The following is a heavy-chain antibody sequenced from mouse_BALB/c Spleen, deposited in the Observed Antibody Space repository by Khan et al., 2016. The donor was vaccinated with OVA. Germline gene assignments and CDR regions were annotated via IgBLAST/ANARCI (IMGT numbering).Heavy chain of an antibody. CDR3: GTAGDYDSSVFDY. CDR2: IYPGSGNT. CDR1: GDTFTDYH. D-gene: IGHD1-1*01. Sequence: LVESGPELVKPGASVKISCKASGDTFTDYHMNWVKQKPGQGLEWIGWIYPGSGNTKYNAKFKGKATLPVDTSSSKASMHHTSLTSEDPAVYFCGTAGDYDSSVFDYWGQGTTLTVSS. J-gene: IGHJ2*01. V-gene: IGHV1-84*02.